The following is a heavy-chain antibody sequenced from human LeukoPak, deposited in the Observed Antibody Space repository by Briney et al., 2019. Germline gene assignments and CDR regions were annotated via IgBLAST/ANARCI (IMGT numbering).Heavy chain of an antibody. V-gene: IGHV3-23*01. Sequence: GGSLRLSCAASGFTFSTYGMSWVRQAPGKGLEWVAGISASGGSTYSADSVKGRFTISRDNSKNTLYLQMNSLRAEDTAVYYCAKFGWSDPDAFDIWGQGTMVTVSS. CDR3: AKFGWSDPDAFDI. CDR2: ISASGGST. D-gene: IGHD3-3*01. CDR1: GFTFSTYG. J-gene: IGHJ3*02.